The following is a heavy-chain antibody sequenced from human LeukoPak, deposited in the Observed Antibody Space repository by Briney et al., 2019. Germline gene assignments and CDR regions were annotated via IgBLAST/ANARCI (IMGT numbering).Heavy chain of an antibody. J-gene: IGHJ6*04. CDR1: GGTFSSYA. CDR3: ARDRNPGEINIMDV. Sequence: ASVKVSCKASGGTFSSYAISWVRQAPGQGLEWMGGIIPIFGTANYAQKFQGRVTIIADKSTSTAYMELSSLRSEDTAMYYCARDRNPGEINIMDVWGKGTTVTVSS. D-gene: IGHD3-10*01. V-gene: IGHV1-69*06. CDR2: IIPIFGTA.